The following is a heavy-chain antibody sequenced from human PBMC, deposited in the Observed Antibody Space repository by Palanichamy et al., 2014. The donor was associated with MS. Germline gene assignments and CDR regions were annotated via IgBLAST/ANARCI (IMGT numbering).Heavy chain of an antibody. CDR1: GFTFSNFA. CDR2: ISGSGSRA. CDR3: ARGVVATGMDV. J-gene: IGHJ6*02. D-gene: IGHD3-22*01. Sequence: EVQLLESGGGLVQPGGSLRLSCAASGFTFSNFAMSWVRQTPGKGLEWVSGISGSGSRANYADSVKGRFTISRDNSKNTLYLQMNSLRAEDTALYYCARGVVATGMDVWGQGTTVIVSS. V-gene: IGHV3-23*01.